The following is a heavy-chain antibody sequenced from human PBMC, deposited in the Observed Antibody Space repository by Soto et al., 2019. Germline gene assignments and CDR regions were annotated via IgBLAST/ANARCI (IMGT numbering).Heavy chain of an antibody. CDR1: GGTFSSYA. CDR2: IIPIFGTA. V-gene: IGHV1-69*13. Sequence: ASVKVSCKASGGTFSSYAISWVRQAPGQGLEWMGGIIPIFGTANYAQKFQGRVTITADESTSTAYMELSSLRSEDTAVYYCARDGLRLTGTYDYWGQGTLVTVSS. CDR3: ARDGLRLTGTYDY. J-gene: IGHJ4*02. D-gene: IGHD1-20*01.